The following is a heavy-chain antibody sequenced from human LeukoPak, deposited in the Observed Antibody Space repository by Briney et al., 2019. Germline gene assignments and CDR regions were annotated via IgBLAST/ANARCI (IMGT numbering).Heavy chain of an antibody. J-gene: IGHJ6*03. CDR3: ARGKGRTDYYYYYMDV. CDR2: INPNSGGT. CDR1: GYTFTSYG. D-gene: IGHD1-14*01. Sequence: ASVKVSCKASGYTFTSYGISWVRQAPGQGLEWMGWINPNSGGTNYAQKFQGRVTMTRDTSISTAYMELSRLRSDDTAVYYCARGKGRTDYYYYYMDVWGKGTTVTVSS. V-gene: IGHV1-2*02.